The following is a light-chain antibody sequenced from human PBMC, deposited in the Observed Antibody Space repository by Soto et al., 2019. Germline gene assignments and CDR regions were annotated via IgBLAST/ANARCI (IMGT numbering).Light chain of an antibody. V-gene: IGLV2-14*01. J-gene: IGLJ2*01. CDR2: EVS. CDR3: SSYTSSSTLV. Sequence: QSALTQPASVSGSPGQSITISCTGTSSDVGGYNYVSWYQQHPGKAPKLMIYEVSNRPSGVSNRFSGSKSGNTASLTISGLQAEDEADYYCSSYTSSSTLVFAGGTKLTV. CDR1: SSDVGGYNY.